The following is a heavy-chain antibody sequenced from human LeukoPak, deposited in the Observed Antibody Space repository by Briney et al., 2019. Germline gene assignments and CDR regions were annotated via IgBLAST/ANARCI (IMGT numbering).Heavy chain of an antibody. D-gene: IGHD3-22*01. CDR3: ARAPSYDSSGYNTGYFDL. J-gene: IGHJ2*01. Sequence: SETLSLTCAVSGGSISSGGYSWSWIRQPPEKGLEWIGYIYHSGSTYYNPSLKSRVTISVDRSKNQFSLKLSSVTAADTAVYYCARAPSYDSSGYNTGYFDLWGRGTLVTVSS. CDR2: IYHSGST. V-gene: IGHV4-30-2*01. CDR1: GGSISSGGYS.